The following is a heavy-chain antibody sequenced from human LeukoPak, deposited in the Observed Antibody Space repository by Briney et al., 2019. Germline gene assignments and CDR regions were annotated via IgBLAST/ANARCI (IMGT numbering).Heavy chain of an antibody. CDR1: GYSISSGYY. CDR2: IYHSGST. V-gene: IGHV4-38-2*01. J-gene: IGHJ4*02. CDR3: ARLRWVDWVFDY. D-gene: IGHD3/OR15-3a*01. Sequence: PSETLSLTCAVSGYSISSGYYWGWIRQPPGKGLEWIGSIYHSGSTYYNPSLKSRVTISVDTSKNQFSLKLSSVTAADTAVYCCARLRWVDWVFDYWGQGTLVTVSS.